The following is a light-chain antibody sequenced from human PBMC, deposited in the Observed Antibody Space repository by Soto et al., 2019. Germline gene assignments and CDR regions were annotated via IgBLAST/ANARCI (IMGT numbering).Light chain of an antibody. CDR1: QSVSNRY. J-gene: IGKJ1*01. V-gene: IGKV3-20*01. CDR2: GAS. CDR3: QQYDSPCT. Sequence: EIVLTQSPGTLSLSPGERATLSCWASQSVSNRYLAWYQQKPGQAPRLLMYGASSRATGIPDRFSGSGSGKVFALTISIVEDEYLAFYYCQQYDSPCTFGQGTKVDIK.